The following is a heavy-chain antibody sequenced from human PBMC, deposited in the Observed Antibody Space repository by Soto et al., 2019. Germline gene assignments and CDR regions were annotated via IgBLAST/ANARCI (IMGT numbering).Heavy chain of an antibody. CDR2: IRSKANSYAT. CDR1: GFTFSGSA. J-gene: IGHJ4*02. V-gene: IGHV3-73*01. Sequence: GGSLRLSCAASGFTFSGSAMHWVRQASGKGLEWVGRIRSKANSYATAYAASVKGRFTISRDDSKNTAYLQMNSLKTADTAVYYCRSTVAGTVEDYWGQGTLVTVSS. D-gene: IGHD6-19*01. CDR3: RSTVAGTVEDY.